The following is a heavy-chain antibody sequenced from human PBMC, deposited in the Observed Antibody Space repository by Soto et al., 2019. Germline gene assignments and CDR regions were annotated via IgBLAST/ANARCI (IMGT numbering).Heavy chain of an antibody. V-gene: IGHV1-18*01. D-gene: IGHD2-2*01. CDR2: ISPYSGYT. J-gene: IGHJ4*02. CDR1: GYSFMKYG. CDR3: AREASVLIPAAQPSRFDS. Sequence: AASVKVSCKGFGYSFMKYGINWVRQAPGQGLEWVGWISPYSGYTHSAQKFHGRLTLTTDTAASTAYMELRILRSADTALYYCAREASVLIPAAQPSRFDSWGRGTLVTVS.